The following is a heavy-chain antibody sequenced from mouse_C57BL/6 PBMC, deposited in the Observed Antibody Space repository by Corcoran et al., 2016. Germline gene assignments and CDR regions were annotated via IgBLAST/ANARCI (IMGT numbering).Heavy chain of an antibody. CDR1: GYTFTSYG. J-gene: IGHJ3*01. CDR3: ARRYDGYLAWFAY. Sequence: GASVKLSCKASGYTFTSYGISWVKQRTGQGLEWIGEIYPRSGNTYYNEKFKGKATLTADKSSSTAYMELRSLTSEDSAVYFCARRYDGYLAWFAYWGQGTLVTVSA. D-gene: IGHD2-3*01. V-gene: IGHV1-81*01. CDR2: IYPRSGNT.